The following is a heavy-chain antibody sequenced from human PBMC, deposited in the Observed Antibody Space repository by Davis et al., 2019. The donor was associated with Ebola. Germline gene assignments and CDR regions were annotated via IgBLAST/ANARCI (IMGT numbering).Heavy chain of an antibody. V-gene: IGHV4-59*01. Sequence: MPSETLSLTCTVSGGSISSYYWSWIRQPPGKGLEWIGYIYYSGSTNYNPSLKSRVTISVDTSKNQFSLKLSSVTAADTAVYYCARAGGYYYDSSGYSHYYYYGMDVWGQGTTVTVSS. D-gene: IGHD3-22*01. J-gene: IGHJ6*02. CDR2: IYYSGST. CDR3: ARAGGYYYDSSGYSHYYYYGMDV. CDR1: GGSISSYY.